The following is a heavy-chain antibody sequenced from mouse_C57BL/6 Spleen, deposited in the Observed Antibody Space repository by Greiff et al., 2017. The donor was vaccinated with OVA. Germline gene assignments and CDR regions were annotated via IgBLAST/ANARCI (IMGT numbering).Heavy chain of an antibody. D-gene: IGHD1-1*01. J-gene: IGHJ1*03. V-gene: IGHV1-26*01. CDR2: INPNNGGT. CDR1: GYTFTDYY. Sequence: VQLQQSGPELVKPGASVKISCKASGYTFTDYYMNWVKQSHGKSLEWIGDINPNNGGTSYNQKFKGKATLTVDKSSSTAYMELRSLTSEDSAVYYCAHADYYGSSYWYFDVWGTGTTVTVSS. CDR3: AHADYYGSSYWYFDV.